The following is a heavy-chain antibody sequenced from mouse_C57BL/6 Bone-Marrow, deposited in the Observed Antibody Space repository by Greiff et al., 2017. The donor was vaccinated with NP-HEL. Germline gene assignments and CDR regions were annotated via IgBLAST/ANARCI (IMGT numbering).Heavy chain of an antibody. V-gene: IGHV1-64*01. Sequence: QVQLQQSGAELVKPGASVKLSCKASGYTFTSYWMNWVKQRPGQGLEWIGLIYPSSGNTYYNEKFKSKATLTADKSSSTAYMQLSSLTSEDSAVYYCALRGPFDYWGQGTTVTVSS. D-gene: IGHD3-2*02. CDR2: IYPSSGNT. J-gene: IGHJ2*01. CDR1: GYTFTSYW. CDR3: ALRGPFDY.